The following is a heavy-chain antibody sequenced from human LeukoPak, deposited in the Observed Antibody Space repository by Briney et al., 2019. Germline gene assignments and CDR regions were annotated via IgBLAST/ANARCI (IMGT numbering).Heavy chain of an antibody. V-gene: IGHV5-10-1*01. D-gene: IGHD3-3*02. CDR3: ARQRGIGAVDM. J-gene: IGHJ3*02. CDR1: GYRLTNHC. Sequence: GESLKIFCNGSGYRLTNHCISWVRQMPGKGLEWMGRIDPSDSYTNYSPSFQGHVTISADKSISTAYLQWSSLKASDTAMYSCARQRGIGAVDMWGQGTMVTVSS. CDR2: IDPSDSYT.